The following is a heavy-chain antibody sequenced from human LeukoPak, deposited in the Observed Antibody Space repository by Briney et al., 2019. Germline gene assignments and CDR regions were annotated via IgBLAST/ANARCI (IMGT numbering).Heavy chain of an antibody. CDR3: ARGVWDIVVVSASRAYYYYMDV. D-gene: IGHD2-2*01. CDR2: TYYRSKWHT. V-gene: IGHV6-1*01. J-gene: IGHJ6*03. Sequence: SQTLSLTCAISGDSVSTNSAAWNWIRQSPSRGLEWLGRTYYRSKWHTDYAVSVKSRITFEPDTSKNQFSLQLRSVTPEDTAVYYCARGVWDIVVVSASRAYYYYMDVWGKGTTVTVS. CDR1: GDSVSTNSAA.